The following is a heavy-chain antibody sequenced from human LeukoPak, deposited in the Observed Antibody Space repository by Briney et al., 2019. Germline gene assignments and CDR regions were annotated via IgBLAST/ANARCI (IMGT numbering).Heavy chain of an antibody. Sequence: SVKVSCKASGGTFSSYAISWVRQAPGQELEWMGGIIPIFGTANYAQKFQGRVTITADKSTSTAYKELSSLRSEDTAVYYCARDWGVVPAAIADDYWGQGTLVTVSS. CDR2: IIPIFGTA. CDR1: GGTFSSYA. J-gene: IGHJ4*02. CDR3: ARDWGVVPAAIADDY. D-gene: IGHD2-2*02. V-gene: IGHV1-69*06.